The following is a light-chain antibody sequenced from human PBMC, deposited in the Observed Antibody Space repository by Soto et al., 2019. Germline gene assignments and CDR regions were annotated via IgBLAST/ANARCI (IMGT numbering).Light chain of an antibody. CDR2: GAS. CDR1: QSVSSN. CDR3: QQYNNWPRT. V-gene: IGKV3-15*01. Sequence: EIVMTQSPATLSVSPGERATLSCRASQSVSSNLVWYQQKPGQAPRLIIYGASTRATGIPARFSGSGSGTEFTLTISSLQSEDFAVYYCQQYNNWPRTFGQGTKVEFK. J-gene: IGKJ1*01.